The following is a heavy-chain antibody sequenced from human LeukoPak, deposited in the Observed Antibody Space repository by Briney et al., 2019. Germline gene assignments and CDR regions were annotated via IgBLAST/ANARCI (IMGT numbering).Heavy chain of an antibody. J-gene: IGHJ4*02. V-gene: IGHV1-2*02. CDR3: AKQQWHGSGEFDY. Sequence: ASVKVSCKASGYTFTGYYMHWVRQAPGQGLEWMGWIKPNSGGTNYAQKFQGRVTMTRDTSISTAYMELSRLRSDDTAVYYCAKQQWHGSGEFDYWGQGTLVTVSS. CDR2: IKPNSGGT. CDR1: GYTFTGYY. D-gene: IGHD6-19*01.